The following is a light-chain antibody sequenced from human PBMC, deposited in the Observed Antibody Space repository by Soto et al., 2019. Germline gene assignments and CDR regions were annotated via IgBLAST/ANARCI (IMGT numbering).Light chain of an antibody. J-gene: IGLJ1*01. CDR3: CLYIGGTTYV. CDR1: RGFVGSFSL. V-gene: IGLV2-23*01. CDR2: EGH. Sequence: QSALDNPASVWGSPGQSISMSWSGTRGFVGSFSLVSWYQQHPGKAPKVMISEGHRRPSGVPDRFSGSTSVNSASLTISGLQADDEADYYCCLYIGGTTYVSGTGTKVTV.